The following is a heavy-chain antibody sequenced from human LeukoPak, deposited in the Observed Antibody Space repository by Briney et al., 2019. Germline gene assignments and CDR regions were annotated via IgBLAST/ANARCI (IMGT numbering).Heavy chain of an antibody. CDR1: GFTFSSYA. CDR3: AKESLYCSGGSCYSSFLPLDY. Sequence: PGGSLRLSCAASGFTFSSYAMSWVRQAPGKGLEWVSAISGSGGSTYYADSVKGRFTISRDNSKNTLYLQMNSLRAEDTAVYYRAKESLYCSGGSCYSSFLPLDYWGQGTLVTVSS. J-gene: IGHJ4*02. V-gene: IGHV3-23*01. CDR2: ISGSGGST. D-gene: IGHD2-15*01.